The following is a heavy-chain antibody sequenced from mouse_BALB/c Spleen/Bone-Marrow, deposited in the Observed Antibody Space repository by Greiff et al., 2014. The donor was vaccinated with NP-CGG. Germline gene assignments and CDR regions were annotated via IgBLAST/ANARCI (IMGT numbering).Heavy chain of an antibody. Sequence: QVQLQQSGAELAGPGASVKMSCKASGYTFTSYTMHWVKQGPGQGLEWIGYINPSSGYTNYNQKFKDKATLTADKSSSTAYMQLSSLTSEDSAVYYCARYRYDWYFDVWGAGTTVTVSS. D-gene: IGHD2-14*01. CDR1: GYTFTSYT. CDR2: INPSSGYT. J-gene: IGHJ1*01. CDR3: ARYRYDWYFDV. V-gene: IGHV1-4*01.